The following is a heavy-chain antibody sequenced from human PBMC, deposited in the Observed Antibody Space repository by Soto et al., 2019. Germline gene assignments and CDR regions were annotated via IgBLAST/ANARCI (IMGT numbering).Heavy chain of an antibody. CDR3: ARGQRYCSGGSCPQGMDV. J-gene: IGHJ6*02. D-gene: IGHD2-15*01. V-gene: IGHV3-33*01. CDR1: GFTFSSYG. Sequence: GGSLRLSCAASGFTFSSYGMHWVRQAPGKGLEWVAVIWYDGSNKYYADSVKGRFTISRDNSKNTLYLQMNSLRAEDTAVYYCARGQRYCSGGSCPQGMDVWGQGTTVTVSS. CDR2: IWYDGSNK.